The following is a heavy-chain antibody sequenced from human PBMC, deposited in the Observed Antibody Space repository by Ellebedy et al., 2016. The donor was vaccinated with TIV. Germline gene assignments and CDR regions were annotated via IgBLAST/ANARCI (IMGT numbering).Heavy chain of an antibody. D-gene: IGHD5-12*01. CDR1: GFTFSSYA. CDR2: RTYDGTSN. Sequence: GESLKISCAASGFTFSSYAMHWVRQGPGKGLEWVALRTYDGTSNYYADSVKGRFTISRDSSKNTLFLQMNSLRVEDTAIYYCAREESGYYVGYWGQGTLVTVSS. J-gene: IGHJ4*02. CDR3: AREESGYYVGY. V-gene: IGHV3-30*04.